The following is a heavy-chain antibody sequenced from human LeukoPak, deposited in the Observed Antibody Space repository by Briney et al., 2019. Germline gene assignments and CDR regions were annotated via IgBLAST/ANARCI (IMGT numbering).Heavy chain of an antibody. J-gene: IGHJ4*02. CDR2: IYHSGDT. V-gene: IGHV4-38-2*02. Sequence: SETLSLTCIVSGYSITSGYYWGWIRQPPGKGLEWIGSIYHSGDTYYNPSLESRVTISVDTSKNQFSLKLSSVTAADTAIYYCAKHYMGSSYNRGLDYWGQGTLVTVSS. D-gene: IGHD3-10*01. CDR3: AKHYMGSSYNRGLDY. CDR1: GYSITSGYY.